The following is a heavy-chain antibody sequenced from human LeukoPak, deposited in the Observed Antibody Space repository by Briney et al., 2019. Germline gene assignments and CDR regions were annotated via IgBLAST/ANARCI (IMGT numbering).Heavy chain of an antibody. Sequence: SETLSLTCTLSGASISSSSYYWGWIRQPPGKGLEWIGSIYYSGSTYYNPPPKSKVTISMDPYKNQFSLKLRSVTAADTAVYYCTSPYFDYWGQGTLVTVSS. J-gene: IGHJ4*02. CDR1: GASISSSSYY. CDR2: IYYSGST. CDR3: TSPYFDY. V-gene: IGHV4-39*01.